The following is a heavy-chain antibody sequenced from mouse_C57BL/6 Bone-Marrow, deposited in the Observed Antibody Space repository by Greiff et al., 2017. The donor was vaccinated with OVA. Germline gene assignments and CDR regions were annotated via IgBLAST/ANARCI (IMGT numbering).Heavy chain of an antibody. Sequence: QVQLQQSGPELVKPGASVKISCKASGYAFSSSWMNWVKQRPGKGLEWIGRIYPGDGDTNYNGKFKGNATLTADKSSSTAYMQLSSLTSEDSAVYFCAREITTVVAKLWYFDVWGTGTTVTVSS. CDR1: GYAFSSSW. CDR3: AREITTVVAKLWYFDV. CDR2: IYPGDGDT. J-gene: IGHJ1*03. D-gene: IGHD1-1*01. V-gene: IGHV1-82*01.